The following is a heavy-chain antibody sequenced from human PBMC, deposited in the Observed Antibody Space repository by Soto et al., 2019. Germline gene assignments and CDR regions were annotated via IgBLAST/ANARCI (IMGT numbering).Heavy chain of an antibody. J-gene: IGHJ6*02. CDR2: VSGSGGTT. D-gene: IGHD6-13*01. Sequence: GGSLRLSCAASGFTFSSYAMSWVRQAPGKGLEWISAVSGSGGTTYYADSVKGRFASTRDNSKNTVYLKMNSLRAEDTAVYYCAKSIAAAGYYYYYGMDVWGQGXTVTVPS. CDR1: GFTFSSYA. V-gene: IGHV3-23*01. CDR3: AKSIAAAGYYYYYGMDV.